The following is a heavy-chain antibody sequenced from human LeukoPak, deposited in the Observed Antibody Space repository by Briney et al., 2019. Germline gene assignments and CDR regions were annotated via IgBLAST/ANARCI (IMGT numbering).Heavy chain of an antibody. Sequence: TGGSLRLSCAASGFTFSSYAMSCVRQAPGRGLEWVSTISGSGGTTYYADSVKGRFTISRDNSKSTLYPQMNSLRAEDTAVYYCARVQRGVRSPTDYWGQGTLVTVSS. J-gene: IGHJ4*02. CDR1: GFTFSSYA. CDR2: ISGSGGTT. CDR3: ARVQRGVRSPTDY. V-gene: IGHV3-23*01. D-gene: IGHD4-17*01.